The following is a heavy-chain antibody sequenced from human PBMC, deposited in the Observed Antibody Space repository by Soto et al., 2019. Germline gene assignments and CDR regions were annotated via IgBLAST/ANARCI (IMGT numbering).Heavy chain of an antibody. CDR1: GGTFSSYA. J-gene: IGHJ4*02. D-gene: IGHD2-2*01. CDR3: ARDTVVPAALGQAYDYSLGRFDY. CDR2: IIPIFGTA. Sequence: GASVKVSCTASGGTFSSYAISWVRQAPGQGLEWMGGIIPIFGTANYAQKFQGRVTITADESTSTAYMELSSLRSEDTAVYYCARDTVVPAALGQAYDYSLGRFDYWGQGTLVTVSS. V-gene: IGHV1-69*13.